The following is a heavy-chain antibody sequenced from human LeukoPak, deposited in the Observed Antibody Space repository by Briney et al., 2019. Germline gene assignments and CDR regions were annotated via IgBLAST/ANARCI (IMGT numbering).Heavy chain of an antibody. J-gene: IGHJ4*02. Sequence: GGSLRPSCAASGFTFSRHAMHWVRQAPGKGLEWVAVIWYDGGNKYYADSVKGRSTISRDNSNNTLYLQLNSLRADDTAVYYCAKVTDSSGYFPSDYWGQGTLVTVSS. CDR1: GFTFSRHA. CDR3: AKVTDSSGYFPSDY. CDR2: IWYDGGNK. D-gene: IGHD3-22*01. V-gene: IGHV3-33*06.